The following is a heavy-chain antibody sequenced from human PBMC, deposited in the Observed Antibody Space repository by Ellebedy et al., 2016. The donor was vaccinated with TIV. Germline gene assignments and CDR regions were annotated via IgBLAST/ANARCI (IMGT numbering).Heavy chain of an antibody. D-gene: IGHD2-2*03. CDR3: ATGLMDIVVVPAALDAFDI. CDR1: GYTLTELS. J-gene: IGHJ3*02. CDR2: FDPEDGET. Sequence: ASVKVSXXVSGYTLTELSMHWVRQAPGKGLEWMGGFDPEDGETIYAQKFQGRVTMTEDTSTDTAYMELSSLRSEDTAVYYCATGLMDIVVVPAALDAFDIWGQGTMVTVSS. V-gene: IGHV1-24*01.